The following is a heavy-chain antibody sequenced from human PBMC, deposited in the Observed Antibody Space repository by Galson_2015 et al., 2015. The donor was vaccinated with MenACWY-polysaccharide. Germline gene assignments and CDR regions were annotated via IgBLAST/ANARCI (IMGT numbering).Heavy chain of an antibody. Sequence: SLRLSCAAPGFAFSSYALHWVRQAPGKGLEWVAVISYDGSKKYYADSVKGRFTISRDNSKNTVSLQMNSLRSEDTAVYYCARARKITYGGVIVNWNFDYWGQGTLVTVSS. CDR1: GFAFSSYA. V-gene: IGHV3-30-3*01. CDR3: ARARKITYGGVIVNWNFDY. J-gene: IGHJ4*02. D-gene: IGHD3-16*02. CDR2: ISYDGSKK.